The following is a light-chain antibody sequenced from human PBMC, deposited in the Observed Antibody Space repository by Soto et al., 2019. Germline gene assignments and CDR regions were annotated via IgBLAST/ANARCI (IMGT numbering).Light chain of an antibody. Sequence: EIVLPQSQGILSLSPGESAALSWRASQSISRSLTWYQHKPGQAPRLLISDASTRATGIPARFSGSGSGTEFTLTISSLQSEDFALYYCHQYNSWPPGTFGQGTKVDI. J-gene: IGKJ2*01. V-gene: IGKV3-15*01. CDR2: DAS. CDR1: QSISRS. CDR3: HQYNSWPPGT.